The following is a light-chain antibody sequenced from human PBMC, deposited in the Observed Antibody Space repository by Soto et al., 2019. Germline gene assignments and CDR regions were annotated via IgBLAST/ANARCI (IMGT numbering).Light chain of an antibody. V-gene: IGKV1-9*01. J-gene: IGKJ4*01. CDR1: QAVPNN. CDR3: QQVKTYPRT. CDR2: EES. Sequence: DIHLTQPPSFLSASVGDRVTITCRPSQAVPNNMAWYQQKPGKPPKLLIYEESTLHSGVPSRFSGRKSGTQFTLTIDSLQPEDFATDYCQQVKTYPRTVGGGTKVEIK.